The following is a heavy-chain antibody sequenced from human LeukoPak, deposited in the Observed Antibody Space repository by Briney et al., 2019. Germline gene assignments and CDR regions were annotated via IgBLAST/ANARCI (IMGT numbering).Heavy chain of an antibody. CDR1: GFTLSTYW. D-gene: IGHD1-14*01. J-gene: IGHJ4*02. CDR2: IQQDGSEK. V-gene: IGHV3-7*01. Sequence: GGSLRLSCAASGFTLSTYWMSWVRQAPGKGLEWVANIQQDGSEKYYVASVKGRFTISRDNAKNSLYLQMNSLRVEDTAVYYCARRWVSGSNFDSWGQGTLVTVSS. CDR3: ARRWVSGSNFDS.